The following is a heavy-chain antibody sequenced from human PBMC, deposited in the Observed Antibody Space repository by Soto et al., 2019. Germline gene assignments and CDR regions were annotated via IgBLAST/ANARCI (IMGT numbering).Heavy chain of an antibody. CDR1: GYTFTSYA. D-gene: IGHD3-10*01. V-gene: IGHV1-3*01. CDR2: INAGNGKT. J-gene: IGHJ6*02. CDR3: ARADMGSGTNYYYYGMDV. Sequence: QVQLVQSGAEVKKPGASVKVSCKASGYTFTSYAMHWVRQAPGQRLEWMGWINAGNGKTKYSQKFQGRVIITRDTSASTAYMELSSLRSEDTAVYYCARADMGSGTNYYYYGMDVWGQGTTVTVSS.